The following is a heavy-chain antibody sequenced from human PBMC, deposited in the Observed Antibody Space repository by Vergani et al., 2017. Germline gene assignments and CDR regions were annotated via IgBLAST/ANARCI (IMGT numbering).Heavy chain of an antibody. D-gene: IGHD3-10*01. V-gene: IGHV4-38-2*01. J-gene: IGHJ6*02. CDR3: ARQRGSGGFFPSSYFYGIGV. CDR1: DSSIMTNPY. Sequence: QVQLQESGPGLVKPSETLTLTCDVSDSSIMTNPYWGWFRQSPGKGLEWIGCIHHSGDTHYNSSLKSRVSISIVSSSKFSLSLTSVTAADTAIYYCARQRGSGGFFPSSYFYGIGVWGHVTTVSVSS. CDR2: IHHSGDT.